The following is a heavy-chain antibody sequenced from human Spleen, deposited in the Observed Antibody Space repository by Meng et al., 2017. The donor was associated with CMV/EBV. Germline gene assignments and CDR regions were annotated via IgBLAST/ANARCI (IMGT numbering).Heavy chain of an antibody. J-gene: IGHJ5*01. Sequence: CKASRYSFIGYGIGWVRQAPGQGLEWMGWINSYNGNANYAQKVQGRVTMTTDTSTNTAYMELRSLRYDDTAIYYCARYNLGVPWFDSWGQGTLVTVSS. CDR2: INSYNGNA. D-gene: IGHD1-14*01. CDR3: ARYNLGVPWFDS. CDR1: RYSFIGYG. V-gene: IGHV1-18*01.